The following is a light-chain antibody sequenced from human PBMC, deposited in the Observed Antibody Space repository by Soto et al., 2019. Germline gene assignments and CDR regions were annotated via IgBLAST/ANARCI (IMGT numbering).Light chain of an antibody. CDR1: SSNIGSNY. V-gene: IGLV1-47*02. Sequence: QSVLTQPPSAFGTPGQRVTISCSGSSSNIGSNYVYWYQQLPGTAPKLLIYSHNQRPAGVPDRFSGSKFGSSASLAISGLRSDDEADYYCASWDDSLSGHVVFGGGTKLTVL. J-gene: IGLJ2*01. CDR3: ASWDDSLSGHVV. CDR2: SHN.